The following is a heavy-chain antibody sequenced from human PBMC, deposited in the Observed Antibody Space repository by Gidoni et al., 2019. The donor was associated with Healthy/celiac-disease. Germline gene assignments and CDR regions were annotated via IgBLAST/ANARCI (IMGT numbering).Heavy chain of an antibody. V-gene: IGHV3-23*01. Sequence: EVQLLESGGGLVQPGGSLRLSCPASAFPFRSSAMSLVRQAPRKGLEWVSALSGSGGSTYYEDSVKGRFTSSRDNSKNTLYLQMNSLRAEDTAVYYWAKDTRVMCGGDCYSFDYWGQGTLVTVSS. J-gene: IGHJ4*02. D-gene: IGHD2-21*02. CDR3: AKDTRVMCGGDCYSFDY. CDR2: LSGSGGST. CDR1: AFPFRSSA.